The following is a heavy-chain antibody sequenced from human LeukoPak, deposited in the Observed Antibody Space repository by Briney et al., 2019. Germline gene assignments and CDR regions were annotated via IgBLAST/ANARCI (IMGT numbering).Heavy chain of an antibody. CDR3: ARDGGYCSSTSCYSGYFDL. CDR2: IYESGST. V-gene: IGHV4-30-4*02. J-gene: IGHJ2*01. D-gene: IGHD2-2*03. CDR1: GGSISSGDYY. Sequence: SETLSLTCTVSGGSISSGDYYWSWIRQSPGKGLEWIGYIYESGSTYYNSSLTGRVTISLDMSKNQFSLKLTSVTAADTAVYYCARDGGYCSSTSCYSGYFDLWGRGTLVTVSS.